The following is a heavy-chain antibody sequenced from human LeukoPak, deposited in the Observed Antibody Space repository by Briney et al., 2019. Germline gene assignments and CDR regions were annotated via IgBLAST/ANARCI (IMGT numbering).Heavy chain of an antibody. V-gene: IGHV3-30*18. D-gene: IGHD2-15*01. CDR3: AKVPGDIVVVVAATLPNYYGMDV. CDR2: ISYDGSNK. CDR1: GFTFRSYG. J-gene: IGHJ6*02. Sequence: PGGSLRLSCAASGFTFRSYGMHWVRQAPGKGLEWVAVISYDGSNKYYADSVKGRFTISRDNSKNTLYLQMNSLRAEDTAGYYCAKVPGDIVVVVAATLPNYYGMDVWGQGTTVTVSS.